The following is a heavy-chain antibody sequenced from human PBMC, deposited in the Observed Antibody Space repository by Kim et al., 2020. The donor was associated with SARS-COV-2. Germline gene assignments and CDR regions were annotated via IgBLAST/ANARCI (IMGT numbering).Heavy chain of an antibody. D-gene: IGHD3-16*02. CDR3: IRDYIWRTYRNIDY. Sequence: ASVKVSCETSGYTFTDYYIYWVRQAPGQGLEWMGWINTNTGVTDYAQKFQGRVAMTRDTSIRTAYMELGRLQSDDTAVYYCIRDYIWRTYRNIDYWGQRTLVTVSS. CDR1: GYTFTDYY. J-gene: IGHJ4*02. V-gene: IGHV1-2*02. CDR2: INTNTGVT.